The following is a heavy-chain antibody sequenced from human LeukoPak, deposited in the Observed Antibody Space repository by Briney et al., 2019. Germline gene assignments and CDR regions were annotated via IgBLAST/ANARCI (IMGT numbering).Heavy chain of an antibody. J-gene: IGHJ4*02. CDR2: VSASGDNT. V-gene: IGHV3-23*01. CDR3: AKDWDYYDPSGYSSLFDH. Sequence: GGSLRLSCAASGFTFSSYSMNWVRQAPGKGLDWVAAVSASGDNTYYTDSVKGRFTISRDNSRNTLYLQMNSLRTDDTAVYYCAKDWDYYDPSGYSSLFDHWGQGTLVSVSS. CDR1: GFTFSSYS. D-gene: IGHD3-22*01.